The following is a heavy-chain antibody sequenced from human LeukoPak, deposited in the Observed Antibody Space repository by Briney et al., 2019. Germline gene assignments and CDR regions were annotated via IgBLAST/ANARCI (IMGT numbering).Heavy chain of an antibody. Sequence: HPGGSLRLSCAASGFTFSSYAMSWVRQAPGKGLEWVSAISGSGGSIYYADSAKGRFTISRDNSKNTLYLQMNSLRAEDTAVYYCAKDPRYHTSLTFDYWGQGTLVTVSS. CDR2: ISGSGGSI. CDR3: AKDPRYHTSLTFDY. J-gene: IGHJ4*02. CDR1: GFTFSSYA. V-gene: IGHV3-23*01. D-gene: IGHD2-2*01.